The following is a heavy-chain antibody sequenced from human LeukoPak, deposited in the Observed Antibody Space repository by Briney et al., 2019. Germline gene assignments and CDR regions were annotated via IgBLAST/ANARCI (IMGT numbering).Heavy chain of an antibody. J-gene: IGHJ4*02. V-gene: IGHV4-39*07. CDR1: GGSISSSSYY. Sequence: SETLSLTCTVSGGSISSSSYYWGWIRQPPGKGLEWIGSIYYSGSTYYNPSLKSRVTISVDTSKNQFSLKLSSVTAADTAVYYCARVGYYDSSGALDYWGQGTLVTVSS. CDR3: ARVGYYDSSGALDY. CDR2: IYYSGST. D-gene: IGHD3-22*01.